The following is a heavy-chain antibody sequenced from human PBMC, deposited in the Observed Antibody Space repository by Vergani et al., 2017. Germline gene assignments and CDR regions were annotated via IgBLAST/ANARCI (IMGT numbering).Heavy chain of an antibody. V-gene: IGHV4-39*01. CDR1: GGSISSSSYY. CDR3: ARRGGSTVTTDY. J-gene: IGHJ4*02. Sequence: QLQLQESGPGLVKPSETLSLTCTVSGGSISSSSYYWGWIRQPPGKGLEWIGSIYYSGSTYYNPSLKSRVTISVDTSKNQFSLKLGSVTAADTAVYYCARRGGSTVTTDYWGQGTLVTVSS. CDR2: IYYSGST. D-gene: IGHD4-17*01.